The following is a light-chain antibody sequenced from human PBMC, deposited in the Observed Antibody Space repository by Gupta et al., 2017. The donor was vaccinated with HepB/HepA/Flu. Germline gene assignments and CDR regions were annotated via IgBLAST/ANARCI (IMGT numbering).Light chain of an antibody. J-gene: IGLJ2*01. V-gene: IGLV3-21*04. CDR3: QVGDRSSDHVV. Sequence: SYVLPLPPSVSVAPGKTARITCGGNNIGSKNIHWYQQKPGQAPVLVIYYDSDRPSGLPERFSGSNSGNTATLTISRVEAGDEADYYCQVGDRSSDHVVFGGGTKLTVL. CDR2: YDS. CDR1: NIGSKN.